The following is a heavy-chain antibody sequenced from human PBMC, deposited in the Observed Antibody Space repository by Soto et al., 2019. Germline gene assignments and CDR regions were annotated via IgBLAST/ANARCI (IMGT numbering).Heavy chain of an antibody. V-gene: IGHV3-23*01. D-gene: IGHD5-18*01. Sequence: EVQLLESGGGLVQPGGSLRLSCVVSGFTFSSYAMNWVRQAPGKGREWVSSISGSGGTTYYADSVKGRFTISRDNSKNTLYLQMNSLRVEDTATYYCAKPLYSYGLIDYWGQGTLVTVSS. CDR2: ISGSGGTT. J-gene: IGHJ4*02. CDR3: AKPLYSYGLIDY. CDR1: GFTFSSYA.